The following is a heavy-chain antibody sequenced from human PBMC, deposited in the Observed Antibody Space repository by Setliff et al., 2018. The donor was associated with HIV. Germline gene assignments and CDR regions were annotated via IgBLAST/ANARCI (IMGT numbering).Heavy chain of an antibody. CDR2: IYYSGST. CDR3: ARAHIAARPFDH. J-gene: IGHJ4*02. CDR1: GGSFSDYS. Sequence: PSETLSLTCAVYGGSFSDYSWNWVRQPPGKGLEWLGYIYYSGSTYYNPSLKSRVTIALDTSKTQISLNLRSVTAADTAVYFCARAHIAARPFDHWGQGTLVTVSS. D-gene: IGHD6-6*01. V-gene: IGHV4-34*11.